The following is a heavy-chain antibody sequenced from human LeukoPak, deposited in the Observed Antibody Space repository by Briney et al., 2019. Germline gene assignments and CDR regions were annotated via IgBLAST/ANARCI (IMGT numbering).Heavy chain of an antibody. V-gene: IGHV4-39*02. CDR2: IHYTGNT. CDR3: ARRGVIVSRMLRGDFDY. CDR1: GGSIRSDSYY. J-gene: IGHJ4*02. D-gene: IGHD3-16*02. Sequence: SETLSLTCTVPGGSIRSDSYYWGWIRQPPGKGLEWIGSIHYTGNTYHNPSLRSRVTISVDTSKNHFSLQLSSVTAADTAVYYCARRGVIVSRMLRGDFDYWGQGTLVTVSS.